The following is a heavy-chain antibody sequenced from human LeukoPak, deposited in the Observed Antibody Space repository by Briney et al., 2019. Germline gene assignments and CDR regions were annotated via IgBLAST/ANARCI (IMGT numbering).Heavy chain of an antibody. D-gene: IGHD3-22*01. V-gene: IGHV3-33*01. CDR2: IWHDGSHK. J-gene: IGHJ4*02. CDR1: GFTFSGYG. CDR3: ARAGYYYDSSGYFDY. Sequence: GGSLRLSCAASGFTFSGYGMHWVRQAPGKGLEWVAVIWHDGSHKYYADSVKGRFTISRDNSKNTLYLQMNSLRAEDTAVYYCARAGYYYDSSGYFDYWGQGTLVTVSS.